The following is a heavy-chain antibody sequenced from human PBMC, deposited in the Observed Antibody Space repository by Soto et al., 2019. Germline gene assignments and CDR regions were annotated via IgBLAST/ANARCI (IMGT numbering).Heavy chain of an antibody. J-gene: IGHJ4*02. CDR1: GASIAGSSY. CDR2: FSLSGTT. Sequence: ETLSLTCSVSGASIAGSSYWSWIRQPAGKGLEWIGRFSLSGTTNYSPSLRSRVTMSADVSKNQFSLRLTSVTAADTALYYCARGMTPPGAPAWYYFDSWGQGTLVTVS. V-gene: IGHV4-4*07. CDR3: ARGMTPPGAPAWYYFDS. D-gene: IGHD2-8*02.